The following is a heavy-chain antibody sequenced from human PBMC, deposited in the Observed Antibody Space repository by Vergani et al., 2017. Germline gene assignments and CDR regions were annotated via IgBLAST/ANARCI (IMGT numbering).Heavy chain of an antibody. J-gene: IGHJ6*02. V-gene: IGHV3-15*01. CDR3: ARAHYYDSSGNYYYYGMDV. CDR2: IKSKTDGGTT. CDR1: GFTFSNAW. D-gene: IGHD3-22*01. Sequence: EVQLVESGGGLVKPGGSLRLSCAASGFTFSNAWMSWVRQAPGKGLEWVGRIKSKTDGGTTDYAAPVKGRFTISRDDSKNTLYLQMNSLRAEDTAVYYCARAHYYDSSGNYYYYGMDVWGQGTTVTVSS.